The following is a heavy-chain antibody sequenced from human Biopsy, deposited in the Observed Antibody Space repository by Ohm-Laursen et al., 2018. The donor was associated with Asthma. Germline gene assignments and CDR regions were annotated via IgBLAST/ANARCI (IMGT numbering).Heavy chain of an antibody. J-gene: IGHJ6*02. CDR1: GFTFSSYP. V-gene: IGHV3-48*03. D-gene: IGHD6-25*01. CDR3: ARVFESSEWGPFYHFGLDV. CDR2: ISSSGATI. Sequence: SLRLSCSASGFTFSSYPMNWVRQAPGKGLEWVSYISSSGATIYYADSVRGRFTISRDNAKNSLYLQMNSLRAEDTAVYYCARVFESSEWGPFYHFGLDVWGQGTTAAVSS.